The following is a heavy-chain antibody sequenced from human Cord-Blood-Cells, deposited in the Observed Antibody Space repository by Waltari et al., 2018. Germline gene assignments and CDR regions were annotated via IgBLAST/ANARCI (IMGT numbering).Heavy chain of an antibody. Sequence: EVQLVESGGGLVQPGRYLRLACASSGLTFVDYAMDWVRPGPGKGLEWVSGISWNRGSIVYADSVKGRFTISRDNAKNSLYLQMNSLRAEDTALYYCAKGTWGSSSWYYFDYWGQGTLVTVSS. D-gene: IGHD6-13*01. CDR1: GLTFVDYA. CDR3: AKGTWGSSSWYYFDY. CDR2: ISWNRGSI. J-gene: IGHJ4*02. V-gene: IGHV3-9*01.